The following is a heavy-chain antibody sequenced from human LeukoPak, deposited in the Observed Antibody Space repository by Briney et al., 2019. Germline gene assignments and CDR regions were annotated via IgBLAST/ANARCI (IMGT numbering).Heavy chain of an antibody. CDR3: ARYGSSWYYYYYGMDV. D-gene: IGHD6-13*01. V-gene: IGHV3-11*06. CDR2: ISSSSSYT. J-gene: IGHJ6*02. Sequence: GGSLRLSCAASGFTFSDYYMSWIRQAPGKGLEWVSYISSSSSYTNYADSVKGRFTISRDNAKNSLYLQMNSLRAEDTAAYYCARYGSSWYYYYYGMDVWGQGTTATVSS. CDR1: GFTFSDYY.